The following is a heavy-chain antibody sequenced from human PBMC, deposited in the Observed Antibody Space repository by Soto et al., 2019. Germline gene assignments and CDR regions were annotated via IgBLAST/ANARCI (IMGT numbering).Heavy chain of an antibody. J-gene: IGHJ4*02. CDR2: ITGSGGGT. CDR1: GFTFSNYA. CDR3: AKRPLTAAGFDY. D-gene: IGHD6-13*01. Sequence: EVQLLESGGGLVQPGGSLRLSCAASGFTFSNYAMTWVRQAPGKGLEWVSVITGSGGGTYFVDSVKGRFTLSRDNSKNTVYLQTNSQRAEDTAVYYCAKRPLTAAGFDYWGQGTLVTVSS. V-gene: IGHV3-23*01.